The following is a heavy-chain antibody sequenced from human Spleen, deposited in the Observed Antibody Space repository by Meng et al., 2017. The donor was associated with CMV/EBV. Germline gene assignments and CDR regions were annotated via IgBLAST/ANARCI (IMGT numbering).Heavy chain of an antibody. Sequence: ASVKVSCKASGYTFTDYYLHWVRQAPGQGLEWMGWINPNSGDTNYAQKFQGRVTMTRDTSISTAYMELSRLRSDDTAVYYCASGYDFWSGSPFYYYAMEVWGQGTTVTVSS. CDR3: ASGYDFWSGSPFYYYAMEV. D-gene: IGHD3-3*01. CDR1: GYTFTDYY. V-gene: IGHV1-2*02. CDR2: INPNSGDT. J-gene: IGHJ6*02.